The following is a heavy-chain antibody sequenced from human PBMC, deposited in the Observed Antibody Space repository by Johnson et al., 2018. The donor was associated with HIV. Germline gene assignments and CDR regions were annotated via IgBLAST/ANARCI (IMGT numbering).Heavy chain of an antibody. CDR2: ISYAGSNK. CDR1: GFTFSSNA. J-gene: IGHJ3*02. CDR3: AKDLSSGWYHAFDI. V-gene: IGHV3-30-3*01. D-gene: IGHD6-19*01. Sequence: QVQLVESGGGVVQPGRSLRLSCAASGFTFSSNAMHWVRQAPGTGLERVVVISYAGSNKSYADSVQGRFTISRDNSKNTLYLQMNSLRAEDTAVYYCAKDLSSGWYHAFDIWGQGTMVTVSS.